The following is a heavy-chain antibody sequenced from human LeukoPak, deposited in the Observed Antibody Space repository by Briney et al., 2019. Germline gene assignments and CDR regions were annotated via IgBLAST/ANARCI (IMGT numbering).Heavy chain of an antibody. Sequence: GGSLRLSCAASGFTFSSYAMNWVRQTPGKRLEWVSTISTSSNTHYADSVEGRFTISRDNSKNTLYLQMNSLRPEDTAVYYCAKDLDSTTSWPAENFQHWGQGTLVIVSS. J-gene: IGHJ1*01. V-gene: IGHV3-23*01. CDR2: ISTSSNT. D-gene: IGHD2/OR15-2a*01. CDR3: AKDLDSTTSWPAENFQH. CDR1: GFTFSSYA.